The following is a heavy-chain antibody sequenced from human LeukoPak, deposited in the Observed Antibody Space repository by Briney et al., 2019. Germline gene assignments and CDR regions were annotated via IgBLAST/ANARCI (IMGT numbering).Heavy chain of an antibody. CDR3: VIMHGYYDGSGYWVQ. D-gene: IGHD3-22*01. CDR2: ITPNADRT. Sequence: GGSLRLSCAASGFTFGSYGMSWVRQAPGKGLEWVSFITPNADRTSYADSVEGRFTISRDNPRNTLYMQMNSLRDEDTAVYYCVIMHGYYDGSGYWVQWGQGTLVTVSS. V-gene: IGHV3-23*01. J-gene: IGHJ1*01. CDR1: GFTFGSYG.